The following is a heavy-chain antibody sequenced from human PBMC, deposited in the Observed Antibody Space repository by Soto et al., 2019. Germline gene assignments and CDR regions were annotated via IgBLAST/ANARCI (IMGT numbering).Heavy chain of an antibody. Sequence: HVQLVQSGAEVKKPGASVKVSCKASGYTFTSYGISWVRQAPGQGLEWMGWISAYNGNTNYAQKLQGRVTMTTHTSTSTATIDLQSLRSHATAVYYCLLSSIVEVPPAYDVWGQGTTVTVSS. CDR1: GYTFTSYG. D-gene: IGHD2-2*01. V-gene: IGHV1-18*01. CDR3: LLSSIVEVPPAYDV. CDR2: ISAYNGNT. J-gene: IGHJ6*02.